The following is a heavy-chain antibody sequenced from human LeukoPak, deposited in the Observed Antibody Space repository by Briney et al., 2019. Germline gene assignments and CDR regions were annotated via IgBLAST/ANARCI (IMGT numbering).Heavy chain of an antibody. CDR1: GGSNSSSNYY. CDR2: ISYSGGT. Sequence: SSETLSLTCTVSGGSNSSSNYYWGWTRQPPGKGLEWFGSISYSGGTSYNPSLRSRVSISVDTSKNQFSLKLNSVTAADTAVYYCAREVEYYDSSGYRPHAFDIWGQGTVVTVSS. V-gene: IGHV4-39*02. J-gene: IGHJ3*02. D-gene: IGHD3-22*01. CDR3: AREVEYYDSSGYRPHAFDI.